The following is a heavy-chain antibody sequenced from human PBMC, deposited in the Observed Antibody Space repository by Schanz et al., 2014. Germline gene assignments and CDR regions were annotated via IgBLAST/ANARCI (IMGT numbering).Heavy chain of an antibody. CDR2: INTANGNA. Sequence: QIQLVQSGPEVKKPGATVKVSCKASEYSFTSYSMHWVRQAPGQSLEWMGWINTANGNAKYSANFQARVTITRDTSATTAYIEMNNLRSEDTAVYYYARDLPYCDGGKCYSDGFDIWGQGTLVTISS. J-gene: IGHJ3*02. D-gene: IGHD2-21*01. V-gene: IGHV1-3*04. CDR3: ARDLPYCDGGKCYSDGFDI. CDR1: EYSFTSYS.